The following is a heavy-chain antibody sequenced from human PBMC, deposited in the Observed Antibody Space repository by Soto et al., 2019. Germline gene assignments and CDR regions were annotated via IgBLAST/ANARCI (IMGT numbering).Heavy chain of an antibody. CDR2: IYHTGNT. Sequence: QVQLQESGPALVKPSGTLSLTCGVSNGSINSSNWWSWVRQAPGQGLEWIGEIYHTGNTNDNWSLKSRXSXXXXXXXXXXXXXXXXXXXXXXXXXXXXXXXXXXXSPFQSWGQGILVTVSS. V-gene: IGHV4-4*02. CDR1: NGSINSSNW. J-gene: IGHJ4*02. CDR3: XXXXXXXXSPFQS.